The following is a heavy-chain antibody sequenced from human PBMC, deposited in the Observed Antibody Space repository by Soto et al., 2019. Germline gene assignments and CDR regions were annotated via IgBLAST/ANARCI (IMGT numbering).Heavy chain of an antibody. CDR3: ARGYDYIWGSYRFYFDY. CDR1: GGSISSYY. D-gene: IGHD3-16*02. CDR2: IYYSGST. V-gene: IGHV4-59*08. Sequence: PSETLSLTCTVSGGSISSYYWSWIRQPPGKGLEWIGYIYYSGSTNYNPSLKSRVTISVDTSKNQFSLKLSSVTAADTAVYYCARGYDYIWGSYRFYFDYWGQGTLVTVSS. J-gene: IGHJ4*02.